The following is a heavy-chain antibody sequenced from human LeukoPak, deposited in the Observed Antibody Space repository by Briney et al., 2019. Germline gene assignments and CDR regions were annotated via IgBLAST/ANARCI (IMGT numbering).Heavy chain of an antibody. CDR1: GFTFSSYA. D-gene: IGHD2-15*01. J-gene: IGHJ6*02. CDR2: ISGSGGST. V-gene: IGHV3-23*01. Sequence: GGSLRLSCAASGFTFSSYAMSCVRQAPGKGLEWVSAISGSGGSTYYAGSVKGRFTISRDNSKNTLYLQMNSLRAGDTAVYYCAKGLLPTYYYYGMDVWGQGTTVTVSS. CDR3: AKGLLPTYYYYGMDV.